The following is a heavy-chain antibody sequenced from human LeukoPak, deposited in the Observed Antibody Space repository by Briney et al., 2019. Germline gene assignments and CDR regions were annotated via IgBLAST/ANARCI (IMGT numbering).Heavy chain of an antibody. Sequence: PSETLSLTCTVSGGSISSYYWSWIRQPPGKGLEWTGYIYYSGSTNYNPSLKSRVTISVDTSKNQFSLKLSSVTAADTAVYYCARNTIAAAVFVPWGQGTLVTVSS. CDR2: IYYSGST. V-gene: IGHV4-59*01. D-gene: IGHD6-13*01. J-gene: IGHJ5*02. CDR1: GGSISSYY. CDR3: ARNTIAAAVFVP.